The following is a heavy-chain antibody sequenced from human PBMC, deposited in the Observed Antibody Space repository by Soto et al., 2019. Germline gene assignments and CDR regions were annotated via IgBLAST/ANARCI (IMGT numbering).Heavy chain of an antibody. D-gene: IGHD3-3*01. CDR3: ARAQVYDFWSGYLDY. CDR2: INPSGGSA. J-gene: IGHJ4*02. Sequence: ASVKVSCKASGYTFTSYYMHWVRQAPGQGLEWMGIINPSGGSASYAQKFQGRVTVTRDTSTSTVYMELSSLRSEDTAVYYCARAQVYDFWSGYLDYWGQGTLVTVS. CDR1: GYTFTSYY. V-gene: IGHV1-46*01.